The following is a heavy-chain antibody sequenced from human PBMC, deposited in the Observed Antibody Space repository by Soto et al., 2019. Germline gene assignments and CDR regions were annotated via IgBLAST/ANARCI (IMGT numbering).Heavy chain of an antibody. Sequence: QVQLVQSGAEVKKPGASVKVSCKASGYTFTGYYMHWVRQAPGQGLEWMGWINPNSGGTNYAQKFQGWVTMTRDTSISTAYMELSRLRSDDTAVYYCARGAPLLWFGEVYYYYYMDVWGKGTTVTVSS. CDR3: ARGAPLLWFGEVYYYYYMDV. CDR1: GYTFTGYY. CDR2: INPNSGGT. D-gene: IGHD3-10*01. J-gene: IGHJ6*03. V-gene: IGHV1-2*04.